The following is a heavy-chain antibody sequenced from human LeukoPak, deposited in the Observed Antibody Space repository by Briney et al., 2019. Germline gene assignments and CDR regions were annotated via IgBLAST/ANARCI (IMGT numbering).Heavy chain of an antibody. CDR3: AAAVAVPNWFDP. D-gene: IGHD6-19*01. J-gene: IGHJ5*02. V-gene: IGHV4-39*01. Sequence: SETLSLTCTVSGGSITSYYWGWIRQPPGKGLEWIGSIYYSGSTYYNPSLKSRVTISVDTSKNQFSLKLSSVTAADTAVYYCAAAVAVPNWFDPWGQGTLVTVSS. CDR1: GGSITSYY. CDR2: IYYSGST.